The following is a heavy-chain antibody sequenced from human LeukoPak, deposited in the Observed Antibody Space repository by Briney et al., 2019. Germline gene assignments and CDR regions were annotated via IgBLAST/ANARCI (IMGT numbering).Heavy chain of an antibody. CDR3: ARAGNSYGTRYHLDY. J-gene: IGHJ4*02. Sequence: KASETLSLTCTVSGGSIGNYYWTWIRQPPGKGLEWIGYVYYSRSTYYNPSLKSRVTISVDTPKKEYSLKVTSVTAADTAVYYCARAGNSYGTRYHLDYWGQGTLVTVSS. V-gene: IGHV4-59*01. CDR2: VYYSRST. D-gene: IGHD5-18*01. CDR1: GGSIGNYY.